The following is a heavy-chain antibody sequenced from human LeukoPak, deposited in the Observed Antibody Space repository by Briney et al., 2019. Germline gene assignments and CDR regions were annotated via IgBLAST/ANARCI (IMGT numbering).Heavy chain of an antibody. CDR2: IYYSGST. J-gene: IGHJ4*02. V-gene: IGHV4-59*08. CDR1: GGSISSYY. Sequence: SETLSLTCTVSGGSISSYYWSWIRQPPGKGLEWNGYIYYSGSTNYNPSLKSRVTISVDTSKNQFSLKLSSVTAADTAVYYCARARSTSSGWRYYFDYWGQGTLVTVSS. D-gene: IGHD6-19*01. CDR3: ARARSTSSGWRYYFDY.